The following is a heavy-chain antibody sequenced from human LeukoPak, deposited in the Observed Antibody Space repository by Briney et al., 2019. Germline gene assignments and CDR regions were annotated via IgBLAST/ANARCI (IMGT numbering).Heavy chain of an antibody. CDR3: ARERLEASYGMDV. V-gene: IGHV3-30*04. J-gene: IGHJ6*02. CDR1: GFTFSNYA. D-gene: IGHD1-1*01. CDR2: ISYDGSNK. Sequence: PGGSLRLSCAASGFTFSNYAMHWVRQAPGKGLEWVAIISYDGSNKYYADSVKGRFTISRDNSKNTLYLQMNSLRADDTAVYYCARERLEASYGMDVWGQGTTVTVSS.